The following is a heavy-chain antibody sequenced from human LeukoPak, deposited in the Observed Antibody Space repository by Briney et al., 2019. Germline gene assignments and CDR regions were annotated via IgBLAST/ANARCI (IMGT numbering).Heavy chain of an antibody. CDR3: VRDQDYGDYSFRFEY. J-gene: IGHJ4*02. D-gene: IGHD4-17*01. V-gene: IGHV1-2*02. Sequence: GALVKVSCKASGYTFTGYYMHWVRQAPGQGLEWMGWINPNSGGTNYAQKFQGRVTMTRDTSISTAYMELSRLRSDDTAVYHCVRDQDYGDYSFRFEYWGQGTLVTVSS. CDR1: GYTFTGYY. CDR2: INPNSGGT.